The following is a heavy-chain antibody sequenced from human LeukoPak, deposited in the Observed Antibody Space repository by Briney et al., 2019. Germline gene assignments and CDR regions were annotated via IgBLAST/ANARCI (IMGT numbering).Heavy chain of an antibody. D-gene: IGHD4-23*01. CDR1: GYTFTSYD. J-gene: IGHJ4*02. CDR3: ARNLYYGGNSGFDY. Sequence: ASVKVYCKASGYTFTSYDINWVRQATGQGLEWMGWMNPNSGNTGYAQKFQGRVTMTRNTSISTAYMELSSLRSEDTAVYYCARNLYYGGNSGFDYWGQGTLVTVSS. V-gene: IGHV1-8*01. CDR2: MNPNSGNT.